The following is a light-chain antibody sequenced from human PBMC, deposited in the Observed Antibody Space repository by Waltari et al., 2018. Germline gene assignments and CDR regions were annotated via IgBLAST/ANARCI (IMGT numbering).Light chain of an antibody. J-gene: IGLJ3*02. CDR2: DVT. V-gene: IGLV2-11*01. Sequence: QSALTQPRSVSGSPGQSVTISCTGTGSDVGDYNSVSWYQQHPGKAPKLVIYDVTKRPSGVPARFSGSKPGNSASLPVSGLQGEDEADYYCCSYAGTWVFGGGTKLTVL. CDR3: CSYAGTWV. CDR1: GSDVGDYNS.